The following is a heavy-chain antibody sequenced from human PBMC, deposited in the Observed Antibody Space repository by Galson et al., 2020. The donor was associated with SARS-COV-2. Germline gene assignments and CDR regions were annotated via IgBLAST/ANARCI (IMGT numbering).Heavy chain of an antibody. Sequence: GGSLRLSCAASGFASSNSAMHWVRQAPGKGLEWVAIISYDGTTKYNSDSVTGRFTTSRDISKNTLYLQMNSLRPEDTAVYYWAGETDDHTCSWYDDWGQGARGSVSS. CDR2: ISYDGTTK. D-gene: IGHD2-15*01. CDR1: GFASSNSA. J-gene: IGHJ5*02. CDR3: AGETDDHTCSWYDD. V-gene: IGHV3-30*04.